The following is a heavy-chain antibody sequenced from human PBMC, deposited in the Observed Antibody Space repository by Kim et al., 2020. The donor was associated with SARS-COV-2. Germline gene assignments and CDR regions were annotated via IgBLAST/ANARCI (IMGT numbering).Heavy chain of an antibody. CDR1: GGSFRSYY. D-gene: IGHD3-3*01. CDR2: IKESGST. J-gene: IGHJ2*01. CDR3: AWSERFDFWTGGAEGDYW. V-gene: IGHV4-4*09. Sequence: SETLSLTCTVSGGSFRSYYWSWIRQPPGKGLEWIGYIKESGSTNYNAALQTRVTLSIDTSKKQYNLLMMTVTAADTAATSCAWSERFDFWTGGAEGDYW.